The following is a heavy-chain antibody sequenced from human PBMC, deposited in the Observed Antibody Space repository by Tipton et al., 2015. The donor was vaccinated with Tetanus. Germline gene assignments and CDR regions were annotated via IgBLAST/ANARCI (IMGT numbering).Heavy chain of an antibody. CDR2: IYQTDST. D-gene: IGHD5-12*01. Sequence: TLSLTCTVAGDSISSGGYYWNWVRQNPGQGLEWLGYIYQTDSTYYNPSVRSRLTLSLQRSKNQVSLKLNSLTAADTAVYYCVRGRGLGAYSFGFEYWGQGALVTVSS. V-gene: IGHV4-30-2*01. CDR3: VRGRGLGAYSFGFEY. J-gene: IGHJ4*02. CDR1: GDSISSGGYY.